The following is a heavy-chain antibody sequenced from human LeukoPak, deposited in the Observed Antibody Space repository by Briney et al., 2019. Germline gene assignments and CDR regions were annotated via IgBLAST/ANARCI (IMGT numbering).Heavy chain of an antibody. CDR2: IYSGGST. D-gene: IGHD4-11*01. CDR3: AKFHSNYVAYWYFDL. CDR1: GFTVSSNY. V-gene: IGHV3-53*01. Sequence: GGSLRLSCAASGFTVSSNYMSWVRQAPGKGLEWVSVIYSGGSTYYAGSVKGRFTISRHNSKNTLYLQMNSLRAEDTAVYYCAKFHSNYVAYWYFDLWGRGTLVTVSS. J-gene: IGHJ2*01.